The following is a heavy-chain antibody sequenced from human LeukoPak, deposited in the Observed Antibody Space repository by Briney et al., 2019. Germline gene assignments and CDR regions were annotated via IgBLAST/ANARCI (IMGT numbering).Heavy chain of an antibody. CDR2: INHSGST. Sequence: PSETLSLTCAVYGGSFSGYYWRWIRQPPGKGLEWIREINHSGSTNYNTSLNSRVTISVDTSKNQFVLKLSSVTAADTAVYYCARGQLNQLWSGAPFDYWGQGTLVTVSS. J-gene: IGHJ4*02. CDR1: GGSFSGYY. V-gene: IGHV4-34*01. D-gene: IGHD5-18*01. CDR3: ARGQLNQLWSGAPFDY.